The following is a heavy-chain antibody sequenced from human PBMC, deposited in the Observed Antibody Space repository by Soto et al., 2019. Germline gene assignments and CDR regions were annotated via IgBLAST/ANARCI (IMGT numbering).Heavy chain of an antibody. V-gene: IGHV4-59*01. D-gene: IGHD6-13*01. J-gene: IGHJ6*02. Sequence: SETLSLTCTVSGGSISSYYWSWIRQPPGKGLEWIGYIYYSGSTNYNPSRKSRVTISVDTSKNQFSLKLSSVTAADTAVYYCARVGYSSSWVYYYYYGMDVWGQGTTVTVSS. CDR1: GGSISSYY. CDR2: IYYSGST. CDR3: ARVGYSSSWVYYYYYGMDV.